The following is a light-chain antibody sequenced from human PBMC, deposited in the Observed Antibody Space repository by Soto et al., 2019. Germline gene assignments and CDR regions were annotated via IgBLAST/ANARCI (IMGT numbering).Light chain of an antibody. CDR2: DAS. CDR1: QSVSSY. Sequence: IVLTQSPATPSLSPGERVTLSWKASQSVSSYVAWYKQKPGQAPRLLIYDASNRATGIPARFSGSGSGTDFTLTISSLEPEDFEVYYCQQRSNWPLTFGGGTKVDIK. CDR3: QQRSNWPLT. J-gene: IGKJ4*01. V-gene: IGKV3-11*01.